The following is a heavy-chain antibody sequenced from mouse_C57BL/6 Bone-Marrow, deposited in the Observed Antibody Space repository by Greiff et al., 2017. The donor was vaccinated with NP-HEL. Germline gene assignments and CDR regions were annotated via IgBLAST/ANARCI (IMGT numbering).Heavy chain of an antibody. CDR2: IRLKSDNYAT. CDR3: TRDYGSSYEAMDY. Sequence: EVKLEESGGGLVQPGGSMKLSCVASGFTFSNYWMNWVRQSPEKGLEWVAQIRLKSDNYATHYAESVKGRFTISRDDSKSSVYLQMNNLRAEDTGIYYCTRDYGSSYEAMDYWGQGTSVTVSS. CDR1: GFTFSNYW. D-gene: IGHD1-1*01. J-gene: IGHJ4*01. V-gene: IGHV6-3*01.